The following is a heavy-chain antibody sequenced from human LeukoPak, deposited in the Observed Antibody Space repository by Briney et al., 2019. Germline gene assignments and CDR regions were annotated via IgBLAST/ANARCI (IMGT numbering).Heavy chain of an antibody. V-gene: IGHV1-24*01. Sequence: GASVKVSCKVSGETITELSMHWVLQPPGEELEWWVGFDPEDGETIYAQNFQGRVTMTKDTSTDTGYMELSSLRSEDTAVYYCATRVGAAWGFDYWGQGTLVTVSS. CDR3: ATRVGAAWGFDY. CDR2: FDPEDGET. D-gene: IGHD2-15*01. CDR1: GETITELS. J-gene: IGHJ4*02.